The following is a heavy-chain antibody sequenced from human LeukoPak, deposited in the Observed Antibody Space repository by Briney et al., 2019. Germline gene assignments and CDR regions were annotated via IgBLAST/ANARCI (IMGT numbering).Heavy chain of an antibody. Sequence: SQTLSLTCTVSGGSISSGGYYWSWIRQPPGKGLEWIGYIYHSGSTYYNPSLKSRVTISVDRSKNQFSLKLSSVTAADTAVYYCARAGITMVRGVISLYYMDVWGKGTTVTVSS. J-gene: IGHJ6*03. V-gene: IGHV4-30-2*01. CDR1: GGSISSGGYY. D-gene: IGHD3-10*01. CDR2: IYHSGST. CDR3: ARAGITMVRGVISLYYMDV.